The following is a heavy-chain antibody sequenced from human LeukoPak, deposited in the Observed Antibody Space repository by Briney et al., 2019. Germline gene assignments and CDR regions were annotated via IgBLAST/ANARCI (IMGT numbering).Heavy chain of an antibody. V-gene: IGHV3-21*01. CDR1: GFTFSSYS. D-gene: IGHD1-26*01. CDR2: ISSSSSYI. J-gene: IGHJ4*02. CDR3: AREDGSYYFDY. Sequence: PGGSLRLSCAASGFTFSSYSMNWVRQAPGKVLEWVSSISSSSSYIYYADSVKGRFTISRDNAKNSLYLQMNSLRAEDTAVYYCAREDGSYYFDYWGQGTLVTVSS.